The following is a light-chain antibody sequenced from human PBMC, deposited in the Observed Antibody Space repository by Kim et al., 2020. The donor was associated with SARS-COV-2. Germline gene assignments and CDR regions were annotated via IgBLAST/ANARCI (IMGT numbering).Light chain of an antibody. CDR1: QSVSSSY. J-gene: IGKJ1*01. CDR3: QQYGSSPWT. V-gene: IGKV3-20*01. Sequence: SPGERATLSCRGRQSVSSSYLAWYQQKPGRAPRLRIYGAYSRATGIPDRVSGSGSGTDFTLTISRLGPEDFAVYYCQQYGSSPWTFGQGTKVDIK. CDR2: GAY.